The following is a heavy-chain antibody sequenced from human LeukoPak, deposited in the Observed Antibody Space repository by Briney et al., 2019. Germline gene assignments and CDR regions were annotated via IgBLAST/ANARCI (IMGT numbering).Heavy chain of an antibody. D-gene: IGHD3-16*01. J-gene: IGHJ4*02. CDR2: INQDGSEK. V-gene: IGHV3-7*01. CDR3: ATRGHSYAWGY. Sequence: GGSLRLSCAASGFTFSTYSMHWVRQPPGKGLEWVANINQDGSEKYFVHSVKGRFTISRDNAKNSLFLQMSSLRAEDTALYYCATRGHSYAWGYWGQGTLVTVSS. CDR1: GFTFSTYS.